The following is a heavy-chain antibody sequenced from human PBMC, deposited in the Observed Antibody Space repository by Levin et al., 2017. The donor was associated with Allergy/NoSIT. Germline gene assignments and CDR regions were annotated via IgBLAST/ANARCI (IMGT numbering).Heavy chain of an antibody. J-gene: IGHJ4*02. D-gene: IGHD3-3*01. CDR3: AGGEYDFRSGIPQSFDN. Sequence: ASVKVSCKVSGSTLSEVSVNWVRHAPGEGLEWMGRLDPDTDETDNAQRFHGRLTVTEDTSTDTGYMELSGLRSDDTAVYYCAGGEYDFRSGIPQSFDNWGQGTLITVSS. CDR1: GSTLSEVS. CDR2: LDPDTDET. V-gene: IGHV1-24*01.